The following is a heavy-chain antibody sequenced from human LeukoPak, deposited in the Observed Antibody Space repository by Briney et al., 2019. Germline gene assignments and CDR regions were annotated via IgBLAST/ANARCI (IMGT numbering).Heavy chain of an antibody. CDR1: GFTFSSYS. J-gene: IGHJ6*03. CDR3: ASLTEHYDFWSGNYYYYMDV. D-gene: IGHD3-3*01. CDR2: ISSRSSTI. Sequence: GGSPRLSCAASGFTFSSYSMNWVRQAPGKGLEWVSYISSRSSTIYYADSVKGRFTISRDNAKNSLYLQMNSLRAEDTAVYYCASLTEHYDFWSGNYYYYMDVWGKGTTVTVSS. V-gene: IGHV3-48*01.